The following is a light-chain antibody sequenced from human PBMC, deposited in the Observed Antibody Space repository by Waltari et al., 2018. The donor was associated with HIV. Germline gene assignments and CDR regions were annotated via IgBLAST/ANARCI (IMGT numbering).Light chain of an antibody. V-gene: IGLV2-14*01. CDR1: RRDIGFYKL. CDR2: GVA. Sequence: QSALTQPASVSGSPGQSITLSCTGTRRDIGFYKLVSWYRQHPGEAPQLMIYGVATRAVGVSVRFSGYKSGNTSSLTISTLQPEDEADYYCSSYVNSDTLVFGGGTKLTVL. J-gene: IGLJ3*02. CDR3: SSYVNSDTLV.